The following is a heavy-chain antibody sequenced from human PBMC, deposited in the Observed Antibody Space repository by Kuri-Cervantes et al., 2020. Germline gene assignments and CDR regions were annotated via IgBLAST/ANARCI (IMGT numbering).Heavy chain of an antibody. J-gene: IGHJ5*02. CDR2: ITNDGNNK. Sequence: GESLKISCAVSGFTFSSYVMHWVRQAPGKGLEWVASITNDGNNKYYADSVKGRFTISRDNSKNTLYLQMNSLRDEDTAVYYCARNYGSGSYYNWFDPWGQGTLVTVSS. CDR1: GFTFSSYV. CDR3: ARNYGSGSYYNWFDP. D-gene: IGHD3-10*01. V-gene: IGHV3-30-3*01.